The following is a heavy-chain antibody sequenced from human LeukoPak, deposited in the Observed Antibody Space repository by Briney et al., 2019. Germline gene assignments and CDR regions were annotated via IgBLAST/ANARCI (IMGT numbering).Heavy chain of an antibody. J-gene: IGHJ5*02. Sequence: GRSVRLSCAASGFTFSSYGMHWARQAPGKGLEWVAVISYDGSNKYYADSVKGRFTISRDNSKNTLYLQMNSLRAEDTAVYYCAKSDWFDPWGEGTVDPVSS. CDR3: AKSDWFDP. CDR2: ISYDGSNK. CDR1: GFTFSSYG. V-gene: IGHV3-30*18.